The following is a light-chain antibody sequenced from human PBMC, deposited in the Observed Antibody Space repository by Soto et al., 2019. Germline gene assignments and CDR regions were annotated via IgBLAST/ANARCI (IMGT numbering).Light chain of an antibody. J-gene: IGLJ2*01. CDR1: SGDVGGYNY. CDR3: SSYTSSSTLV. Sequence: QPVLTQPASVSGSPGQSITISCTGTSGDVGGYNYVSWYQKHPGKAPKIMIYEVSNRPSGVSNRFSGSKSGNTASLTISGLQAEDEADYYCSSYTSSSTLVFGGGTQLTVL. V-gene: IGLV2-14*01. CDR2: EVS.